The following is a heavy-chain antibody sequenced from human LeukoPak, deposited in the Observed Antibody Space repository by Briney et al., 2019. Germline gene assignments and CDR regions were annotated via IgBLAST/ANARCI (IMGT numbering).Heavy chain of an antibody. CDR3: ARIISYGGADGFDI. CDR1: GYTFTGYY. CDR2: INPNSGGT. D-gene: IGHD5-18*01. Sequence: ASVKVSCKASGYTFTGYYVHWVRQAPGQGLEWMGWINPNSGGTNNAQKFQGRVTMTRDTSISTAYMELSSLGYDVTAVYYCARIISYGGADGFDIWGQGTMVTVSS. J-gene: IGHJ3*02. V-gene: IGHV1-2*02.